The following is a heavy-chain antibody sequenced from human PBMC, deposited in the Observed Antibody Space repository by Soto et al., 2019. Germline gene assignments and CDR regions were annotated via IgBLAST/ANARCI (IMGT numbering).Heavy chain of an antibody. J-gene: IGHJ5*02. Sequence: GASVKVSCKVSGYTLTELSMHWVRQAPGKGLEWMGGFDPEDGETIYAQKFQGRVTMTEDTSTDTAYMELSSLRSEDTAVYYCATSPYSNPLYWFDPWGQGTLVTVSS. CDR2: FDPEDGET. CDR3: ATSPYSNPLYWFDP. CDR1: GYTLTELS. D-gene: IGHD4-4*01. V-gene: IGHV1-24*01.